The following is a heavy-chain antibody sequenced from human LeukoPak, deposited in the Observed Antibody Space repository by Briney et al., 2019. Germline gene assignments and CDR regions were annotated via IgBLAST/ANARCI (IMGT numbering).Heavy chain of an antibody. V-gene: IGHV3-21*01. Sequence: PGGSLRLSCAASGFTFSSYSMNWVRQAPGEGLEWVSSISSSSSYIYYADSVKGRFTISRDNAKNSLYLQMNSLRAEDTAVYYCARDDCSSTSCYSNWFDPWGQGTLVTVSS. CDR3: ARDDCSSTSCYSNWFDP. J-gene: IGHJ5*02. D-gene: IGHD2-2*01. CDR1: GFTFSSYS. CDR2: ISSSSSYI.